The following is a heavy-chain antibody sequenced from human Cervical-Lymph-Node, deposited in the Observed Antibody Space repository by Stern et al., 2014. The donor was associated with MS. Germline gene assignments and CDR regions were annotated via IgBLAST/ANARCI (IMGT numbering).Heavy chain of an antibody. Sequence: VQLVESGAEVKKPGASVKVSCKASGYTFTSYDINWVRQATGQGLEWMGWMNPNSGNTGYAQKFQGRVTMTRNTSISTAYMELSSLRSEDTAVYYCARGPYSSGWYRLHEFIDYWGQGTLVTVSS. D-gene: IGHD6-19*01. CDR1: GYTFTSYD. J-gene: IGHJ4*02. V-gene: IGHV1-8*01. CDR3: ARGPYSSGWYRLHEFIDY. CDR2: MNPNSGNT.